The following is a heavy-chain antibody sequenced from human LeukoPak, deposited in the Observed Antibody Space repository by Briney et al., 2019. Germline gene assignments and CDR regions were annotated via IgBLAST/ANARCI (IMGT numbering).Heavy chain of an antibody. Sequence: ASVKVSFKASGYTFTGYYMHWVRQAPGQGLEWMGWINPNSGGTNYAQKFQGRVTMTRDTSISTAYMELSRLRSDDTAVYYCARGDYYDSSGYYYAYWGQGTLVTVSS. CDR3: ARGDYYDSSGYYYAY. D-gene: IGHD3-22*01. V-gene: IGHV1-2*02. CDR1: GYTFTGYY. CDR2: INPNSGGT. J-gene: IGHJ4*02.